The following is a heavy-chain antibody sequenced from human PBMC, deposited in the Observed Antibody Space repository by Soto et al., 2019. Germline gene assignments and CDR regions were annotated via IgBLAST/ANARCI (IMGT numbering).Heavy chain of an antibody. CDR3: AKEVYYGSGPTGY. CDR2: ISYDGSNK. CDR1: GFTFSSYG. D-gene: IGHD3-10*01. J-gene: IGHJ4*02. V-gene: IGHV3-30*18. Sequence: GGSLRLSCAASGFTFSSYGMHWVRQAPGKGLEWVAVISYDGSNKYYAESVKGRFTISRDNSKNTLYLQMNSLRAEDTAVYYCAKEVYYGSGPTGYWGQGTLVTVSS.